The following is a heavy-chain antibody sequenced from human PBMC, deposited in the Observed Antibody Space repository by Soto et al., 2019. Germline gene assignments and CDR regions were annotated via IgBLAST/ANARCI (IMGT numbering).Heavy chain of an antibody. CDR2: VYYSGST. V-gene: IGHV4-61*01. Sequence: SETLSLTCTVSGGSVSSGSYYWGWIRQPPEKRLEWIGYVYYSGSTDYNPSLKSRVTISVDTSRNQFSLKLRSVTAADTAVYYCARAINGYDNLADYWGQGTLVTVSS. CDR3: ARAINGYDNLADY. J-gene: IGHJ4*02. CDR1: GGSVSSGSYY. D-gene: IGHD5-12*01.